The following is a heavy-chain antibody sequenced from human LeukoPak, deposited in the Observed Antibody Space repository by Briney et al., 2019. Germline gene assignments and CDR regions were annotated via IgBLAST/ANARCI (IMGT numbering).Heavy chain of an antibody. D-gene: IGHD2-15*01. CDR3: ARGYCSGGSCYSSAMDV. J-gene: IGHJ6*02. V-gene: IGHV3-74*03. Sequence: GGSLRLSCAASGFTFSSYSMNWVRQAPGKGLVWVSRINSDGSSTKYADSVKGRFTISRDNAKNTLYLQMNSLRAEDTAVYYCARGYCSGGSCYSSAMDVWGQGTTVTVSS. CDR2: INSDGSST. CDR1: GFTFSSYS.